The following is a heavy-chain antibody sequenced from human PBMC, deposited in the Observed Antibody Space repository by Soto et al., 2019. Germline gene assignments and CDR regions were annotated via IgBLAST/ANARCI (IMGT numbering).Heavy chain of an antibody. V-gene: IGHV3-66*01. D-gene: IGHD5-12*01. CDR1: GFTVSSNY. CDR2: IYSGGST. Sequence: EVQLVESGGGLVQPGGSLRLSCAASGFTVSSNYTSWVRQAPGKGLEWVSVIYSGGSTYYADSVKGRFTISRDNSKNTLYLQMNSLRAEDTAVYYCARGLYSGWHYFDYWGQGTLVTVSS. J-gene: IGHJ4*02. CDR3: ARGLYSGWHYFDY.